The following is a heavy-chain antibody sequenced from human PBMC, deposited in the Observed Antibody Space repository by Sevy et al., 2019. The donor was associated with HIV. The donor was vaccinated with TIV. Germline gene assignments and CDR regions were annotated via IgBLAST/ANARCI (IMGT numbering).Heavy chain of an antibody. V-gene: IGHV3-23*01. CDR1: GFTFSSYA. CDR2: ISGSGGST. D-gene: IGHD3-10*01. J-gene: IGHJ3*02. CDR3: AKLSRITMVRGVNDAFDI. Sequence: GGSLRLSCAASGFTFSSYAMSWVRQAPGKGLEWVSAISGSGGSTYYADSVKGRFTISRDNSKNTLYLQMNSLRAEDTAVYYCAKLSRITMVRGVNDAFDIWGQGIMVTVSS.